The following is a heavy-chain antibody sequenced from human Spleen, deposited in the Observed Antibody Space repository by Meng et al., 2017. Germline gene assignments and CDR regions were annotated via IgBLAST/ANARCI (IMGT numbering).Heavy chain of an antibody. CDR2: IYYSGTT. J-gene: IGHJ5*01. CDR3: ARGRGRGSPNWFDA. D-gene: IGHD3-10*01. V-gene: IGHV4-31*03. Sequence: QVQLRGQGHGLWKPSQTLPLTCTVSGGSISTSSYYWTWIRQLPGKGLECIGYIYYSGTTNYKPSLKRRITISVDTAKNQFSLKLNSVTAADTAVYYCARGRGRGSPNWFDAWGHGTLVTVSS. CDR1: GGSISTSSYY.